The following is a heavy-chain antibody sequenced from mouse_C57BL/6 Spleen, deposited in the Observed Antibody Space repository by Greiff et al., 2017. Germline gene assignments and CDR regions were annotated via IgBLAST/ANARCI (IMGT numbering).Heavy chain of an antibody. CDR3: ARHITTVTDYSDY. J-gene: IGHJ2*01. Sequence: EVMLVESGGDLVKPGGSLKLSCAASGFTFSSYGMSWVRQTPDKRLEWVATISSGGSYTYYPDSVKGRFTISRDNAKNTLYLQMSSLKSEYTAMYYCARHITTVTDYSDYWGQGTTLTVSS. V-gene: IGHV5-6*01. D-gene: IGHD1-1*01. CDR2: ISSGGSYT. CDR1: GFTFSSYG.